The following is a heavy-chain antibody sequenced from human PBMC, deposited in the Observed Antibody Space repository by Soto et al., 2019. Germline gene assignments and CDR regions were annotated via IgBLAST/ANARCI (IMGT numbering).Heavy chain of an antibody. V-gene: IGHV1-69*01. CDR3: ARDRHAYGSANYYNRIAL. CDR1: GGIFSTYA. Sequence: QVQLVQSGAEVKKPGSSVKVSCKASGGIFSTYAISWLRQAPGQGLEWMGGIIPIFGTPNYAQRFQGRVTITAKESTSTAYMELSRMRSEDTPVYYPARDRHAYGSANYYNRIALWGQGPLVTVSS. J-gene: IGHJ4*02. CDR2: IIPIFGTP. D-gene: IGHD3-10*01.